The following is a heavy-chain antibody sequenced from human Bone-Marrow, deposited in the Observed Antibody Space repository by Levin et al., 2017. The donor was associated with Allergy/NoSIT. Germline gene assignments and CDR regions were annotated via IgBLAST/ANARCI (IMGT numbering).Heavy chain of an antibody. D-gene: IGHD3-22*01. Sequence: GGSLRLSCAASGFTFSSYAMSWVRQAPGKGLEWVSAISGSGGSTYYADSVKGRFTISRDNSKNTLYLQMNSLRAEDTAVYYCAKDPRYYDSSGYYSSYFDYWGQGTLVTVSS. CDR1: GFTFSSYA. CDR2: ISGSGGST. CDR3: AKDPRYYDSSGYYSSYFDY. J-gene: IGHJ4*02. V-gene: IGHV3-23*01.